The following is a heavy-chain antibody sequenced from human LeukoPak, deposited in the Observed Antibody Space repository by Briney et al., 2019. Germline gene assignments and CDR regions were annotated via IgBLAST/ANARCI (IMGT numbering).Heavy chain of an antibody. CDR1: GFTFSSYA. Sequence: GGSLRLSCAASGFTFSSYAMSWVRQAPGKGLEWVSAISGSGGSTYYADSVKGRFTISRDNSKNTLYLQMNSLRAEDTAVYYCAKVLRGYCSGGSCYGGVDYWGQGTLVTVSS. CDR3: AKVLRGYCSGGSCYGGVDY. D-gene: IGHD2-15*01. CDR2: ISGSGGST. V-gene: IGHV3-23*01. J-gene: IGHJ4*02.